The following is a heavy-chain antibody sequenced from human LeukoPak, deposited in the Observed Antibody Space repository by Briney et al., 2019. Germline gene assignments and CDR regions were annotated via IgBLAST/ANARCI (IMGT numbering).Heavy chain of an antibody. V-gene: IGHV3-23*01. CDR2: LTNSGGSGGVT. D-gene: IGHD5/OR15-5a*01. CDR1: GFTFSTYA. J-gene: IGHJ6*02. Sequence: GGSLRPSRAASGFTFSTYAMSWVRQAPGKGLEWVSALTNSGGSGGVTYYADSVKGRFIISRDNSKSTLYLQMNDLRPEDTALYYCAKDKVSIPYGIDVWGQGTTVIVSS. CDR3: AKDKVSIPYGIDV.